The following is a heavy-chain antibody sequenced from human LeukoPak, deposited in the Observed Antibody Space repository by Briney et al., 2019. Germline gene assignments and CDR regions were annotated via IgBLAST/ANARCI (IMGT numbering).Heavy chain of an antibody. Sequence: SETLSLTCSVSGGSFSSYYWSWIRQPPGKGLELIGYMYDSGSTNYNPSLKSRVTISVDTSKNQFSLRLSSVTAADTAVYYCARHGGSYTFDLWGQGVLVTVSS. CDR3: ARHGGSYTFDL. V-gene: IGHV4-59*01. CDR2: MYDSGST. D-gene: IGHD1-26*01. J-gene: IGHJ4*02. CDR1: GGSFSSYY.